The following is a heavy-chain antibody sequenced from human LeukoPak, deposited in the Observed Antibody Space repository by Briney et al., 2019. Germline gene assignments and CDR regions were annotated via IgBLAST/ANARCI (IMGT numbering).Heavy chain of an antibody. CDR3: ARAISRPGGNDAFDI. Sequence: GGSLRLSCAASGFTFSSYAMHWVRQAPGKGLEWVAVISYDGSNKYYADSVKGRFTISRDNSKNTLYLQMNSLRAEDTAVYYCARAISRPGGNDAFDIWGQGTMVTVSS. CDR2: ISYDGSNK. J-gene: IGHJ3*02. CDR1: GFTFSSYA. D-gene: IGHD4-23*01. V-gene: IGHV3-30-3*01.